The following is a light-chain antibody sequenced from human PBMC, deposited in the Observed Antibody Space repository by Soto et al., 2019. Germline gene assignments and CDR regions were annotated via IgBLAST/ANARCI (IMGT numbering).Light chain of an antibody. Sequence: EIVLTQSPGTLSLSPGERATLSCRASESISSSYLAWYQQKPGQAPRLLIFGATSRGTGIPDRFSGSGSGTDFTLTINRLEPEDFAVFYCQQFAGSPYTFGQGTKLEIK. CDR3: QQFAGSPYT. V-gene: IGKV3-20*01. CDR2: GAT. CDR1: ESISSSY. J-gene: IGKJ2*01.